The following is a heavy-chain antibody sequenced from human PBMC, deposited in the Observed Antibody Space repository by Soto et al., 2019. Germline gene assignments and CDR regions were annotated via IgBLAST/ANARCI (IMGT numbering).Heavy chain of an antibody. CDR2: ISHDGRNE. CDR3: ARDGLPDDFRSGGYWFDP. J-gene: IGHJ5*02. Sequence: QAYLVESGGGVVQPGRSLRLSCAASGFSFSTFALHWVRQAPGEGLEWVELISHDGRNEKYAESVKGRFTISRDNSKNTVYMQLDSLRLEDTGVYYCARDGLPDDFRSGGYWFDPWGQGTQVTVSS. D-gene: IGHD3-3*01. V-gene: IGHV3-30-3*01. CDR1: GFSFSTFA.